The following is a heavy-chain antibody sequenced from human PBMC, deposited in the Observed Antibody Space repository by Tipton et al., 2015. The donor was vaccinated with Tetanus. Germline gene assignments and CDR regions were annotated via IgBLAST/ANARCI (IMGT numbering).Heavy chain of an antibody. D-gene: IGHD3-3*01. CDR2: ISHSGST. V-gene: IGHV4-61*08. J-gene: IGHJ4*02. CDR1: GGSISSDAHY. Sequence: TLSLTCTVSGGSISSDAHYWSWIRQAPGKGLEWLGYISHSGSTNSNYSLKSRITISQDTSKNQFSLKLTSVTAADTAVYYCARANYDFPKKGPFDSWGQGTLVIVSS. CDR3: ARANYDFPKKGPFDS.